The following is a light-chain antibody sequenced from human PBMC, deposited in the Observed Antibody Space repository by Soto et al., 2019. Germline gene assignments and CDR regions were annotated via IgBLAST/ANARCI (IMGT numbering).Light chain of an antibody. CDR2: ETS. Sequence: DIQMTQSPSSVSASVGDRVTITCRASANINNWLDWYQQTPGKAPKLLIYETSTLQSGGTPRFSGSRSGADVTLTISTLQPEDFARYYCQRASSYPLSCGGGTRVE. J-gene: IGKJ4*01. CDR1: ANINNW. V-gene: IGKV1-12*01. CDR3: QRASSYPLS.